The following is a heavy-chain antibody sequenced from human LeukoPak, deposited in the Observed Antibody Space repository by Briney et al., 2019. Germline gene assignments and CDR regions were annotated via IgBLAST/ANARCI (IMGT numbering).Heavy chain of an antibody. D-gene: IGHD2-2*02. J-gene: IGHJ5*02. CDR2: VDPEDGET. V-gene: IGHV1-69-2*01. CDR1: GYTFTDYY. Sequence: ASVKVSCKDAGYTFTDYYMHWVQQAPGKGLEWMGLVDPEDGETIYAEKFQGRVTITADTSTDTAYMELSSLRSEDTAVYYCATDIAHPLGYCSSTSCYKNWFDPWGQGTLVTVSS. CDR3: ATDIAHPLGYCSSTSCYKNWFDP.